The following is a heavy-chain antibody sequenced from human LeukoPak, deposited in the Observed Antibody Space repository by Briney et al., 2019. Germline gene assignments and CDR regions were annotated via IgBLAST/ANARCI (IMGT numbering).Heavy chain of an antibody. CDR1: GGSISSGGYY. Sequence: SETLSLTCTVSGGSISSGGYYWSWIRQPPGKGLEWIGYIYYSGSTNYNPSLKSRVTISVDTSKNQFSLKLSSVTAADTAVYYCARGPRFIAVAGTTPYYYYGMDVWGQGTTVTVSS. CDR3: ARGPRFIAVAGTTPYYYYGMDV. CDR2: IYYSGST. J-gene: IGHJ6*02. V-gene: IGHV4-61*08. D-gene: IGHD6-19*01.